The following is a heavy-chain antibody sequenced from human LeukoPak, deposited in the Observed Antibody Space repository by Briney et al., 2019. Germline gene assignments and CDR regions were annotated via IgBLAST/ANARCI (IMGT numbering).Heavy chain of an antibody. CDR3: ARDRGAVGPPDY. J-gene: IGHJ4*02. V-gene: IGHV1-2*02. Sequence: ASVKVSCKASGYTFTDCYIHGVRQAPGQGREWMGWINPNSGGTNYAQKFQGRVTMTRDTSISTAYMELSRLRSDDTAVYYCARDRGAVGPPDYWGQGTLVTVSS. CDR1: GYTFTDCY. CDR2: INPNSGGT. D-gene: IGHD4-23*01.